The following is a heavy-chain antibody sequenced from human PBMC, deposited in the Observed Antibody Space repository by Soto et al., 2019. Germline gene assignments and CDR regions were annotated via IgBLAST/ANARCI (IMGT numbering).Heavy chain of an antibody. CDR3: ARHLPYRAQLLELDP. D-gene: IGHD1-26*01. CDR1: GVSSSSGSYY. J-gene: IGHJ5*02. CDR2: MYFTGTT. Sequence: SDTLSITCIFSGVSSSSGSYYWGWLRPPPGKGLEWIGSMYFTGTTYDNPSLKSRVAISLDTSKNQLSLKLTSVTAADTAVYYCARHLPYRAQLLELDPCGPGTLVNVSA. V-gene: IGHV4-39*01.